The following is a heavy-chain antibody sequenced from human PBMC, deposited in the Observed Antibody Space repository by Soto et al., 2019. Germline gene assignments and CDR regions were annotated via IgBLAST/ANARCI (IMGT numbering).Heavy chain of an antibody. CDR3: ARFDYGDYYYYYYGMDV. D-gene: IGHD4-17*01. V-gene: IGHV3-33*01. Sequence: GGSLRLSCAASGFTFSSYGMHWVRQAPGKGLEWVAVIWYDGSNKYYADSVKGRFTISRDNSKNTLYLQMNSLRAEDTAVYYCARFDYGDYYYYYYGMDVWGQGTTVTVSS. CDR1: GFTFSSYG. CDR2: IWYDGSNK. J-gene: IGHJ6*02.